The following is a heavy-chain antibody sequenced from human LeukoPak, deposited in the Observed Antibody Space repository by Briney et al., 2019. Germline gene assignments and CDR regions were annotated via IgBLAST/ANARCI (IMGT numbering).Heavy chain of an antibody. J-gene: IGHJ4*02. CDR1: GFTFSTYA. CDR2: ISGGGSYT. D-gene: IGHD4-17*01. V-gene: IGHV3-23*01. Sequence: PSGESLRLSCAASGFTFSTYAMTWVRQAPGKGLEWVSGISGGGSYTYYADSVKGRFTISRDNSKNTLSLQMNSLRAEDTAVYYCAKDSRGTTTTIYYFDCWGQGTLVTVSS. CDR3: AKDSRGTTTTIYYFDC.